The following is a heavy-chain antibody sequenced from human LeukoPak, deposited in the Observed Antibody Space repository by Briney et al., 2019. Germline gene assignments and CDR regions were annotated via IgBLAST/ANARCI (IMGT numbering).Heavy chain of an antibody. Sequence: SETLSLTCTVSGGSISSYYWSWIRQPPGKGLEWIEYIYNNGRTYYNPSLKSRVTISVDTSKNLFSLKVSSVTAADAAVYYCARGRSSSWSSFDYWGQGTLVTVSS. CDR3: ARGRSSSWSSFDY. D-gene: IGHD6-13*01. CDR1: GGSISSYY. CDR2: IYNNGRT. V-gene: IGHV4-4*09. J-gene: IGHJ4*02.